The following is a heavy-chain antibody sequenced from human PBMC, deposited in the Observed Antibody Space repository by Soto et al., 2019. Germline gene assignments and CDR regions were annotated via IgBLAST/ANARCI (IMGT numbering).Heavy chain of an antibody. J-gene: IGHJ5*02. D-gene: IGHD6-6*01. Sequence: PGGSLRLSCAASGFTFSSYAMSWVRQAPGKGLEWVSAISGSGGSTYYADSVKGRFTISRDNSKNTLHLQMDSLRAEDTAVYYCAKGGWQLVLWFDPWGQGTLVTVSS. CDR1: GFTFSSYA. CDR3: AKGGWQLVLWFDP. CDR2: ISGSGGST. V-gene: IGHV3-23*01.